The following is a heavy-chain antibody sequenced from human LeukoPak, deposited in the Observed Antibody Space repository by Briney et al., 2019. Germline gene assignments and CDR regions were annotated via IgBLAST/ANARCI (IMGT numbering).Heavy chain of an antibody. V-gene: IGHV4-34*01. CDR1: GGSFSGYY. D-gene: IGHD2-8*01. CDR2: INHSGST. CDR3: ARDGCTNGVCYYGY. Sequence: PSETLSLTCAVYGGSFSGYYWSWIRQPPGKGLEWIGEINHSGSTNYNPSLKSRVTISVDTSKNQFSLKLSSVTAADTAVYYCARDGCTNGVCYYGYWGQGTLVTVSS. J-gene: IGHJ4*02.